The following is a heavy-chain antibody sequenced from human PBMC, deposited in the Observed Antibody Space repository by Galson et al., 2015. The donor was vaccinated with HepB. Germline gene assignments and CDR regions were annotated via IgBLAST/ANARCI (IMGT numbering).Heavy chain of an antibody. D-gene: IGHD5-24*01. J-gene: IGHJ6*02. V-gene: IGHV1-69*13. CDR1: GGTFSSYA. CDR2: IITIFGTA. Sequence: SVKVSCKASGGTFSSYAISWVRQAPGQGLEWMGGIITIFGTANYAQKFQGRVTITADESSSTAYMELSSLRSEDTAVYYCTRARRDGDIRYYYYGMDVWGQGTTVTVSS. CDR3: TRARRDGDIRYYYYGMDV.